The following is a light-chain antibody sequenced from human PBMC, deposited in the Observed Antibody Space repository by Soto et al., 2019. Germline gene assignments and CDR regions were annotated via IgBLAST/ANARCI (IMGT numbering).Light chain of an antibody. CDR1: QSISSY. J-gene: IGKJ4*01. V-gene: IGKV1-39*01. Sequence: DIQMTQSASSLSTSVGSGVTIPRRASQSISSYLNWYQQKPGKAPKLRIYAASSLQSGVPSRLSGSGSGTDFTLTISSMQPEDFATYYCQQSYSTPSFGGGTKVDIK. CDR2: AAS. CDR3: QQSYSTPS.